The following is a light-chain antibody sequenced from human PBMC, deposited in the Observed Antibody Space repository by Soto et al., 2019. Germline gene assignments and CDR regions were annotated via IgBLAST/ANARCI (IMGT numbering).Light chain of an antibody. CDR1: QTISSW. Sequence: DLQMPQSPSTLSGSVGDRVTITCRASQTISSWLAWYQQKPGKAPKLLIYKASTLKSGVPSRFSGSGSGTAFTLTISSLQPDDFATYCCQHYNSYSEAFGQGTKVELK. CDR3: QHYNSYSEA. J-gene: IGKJ1*01. CDR2: KAS. V-gene: IGKV1-5*03.